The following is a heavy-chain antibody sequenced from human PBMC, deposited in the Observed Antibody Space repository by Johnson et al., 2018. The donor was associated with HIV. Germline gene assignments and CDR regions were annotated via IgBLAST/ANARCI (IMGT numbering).Heavy chain of an antibody. CDR2: ISYDGGNK. CDR3: ARDKYCSGGSCYLDAFDI. V-gene: IGHV3-30*03. D-gene: IGHD2-15*01. J-gene: IGHJ3*02. CDR1: GFTFSSYG. Sequence: QVQLVESGGGVVQPGRSLRLSCAASGFTFSSYGMHWVRQAPGKGLEWVAVISYDGGNKYYADSVKGRFTISIDNAKNSLYLQMNSLRVEDTAVYYCARDKYCSGGSCYLDAFDIWGQGTMVIVSS.